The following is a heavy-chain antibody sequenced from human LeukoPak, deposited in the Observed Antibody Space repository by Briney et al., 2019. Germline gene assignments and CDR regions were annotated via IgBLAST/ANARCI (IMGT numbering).Heavy chain of an antibody. D-gene: IGHD4-11*01. Sequence: QPGGSLRLSCAASGFTFRSFWMYWVRQPPGKGLVSVSRINSDGSSTNYADSVKGRFTISRDNAKNTLYLQMNSLRAEDTAVYYCVRGYSISLGDYWGQGTLVTVSS. J-gene: IGHJ4*02. V-gene: IGHV3-74*01. CDR1: GFTFRSFW. CDR3: VRGYSISLGDY. CDR2: INSDGSST.